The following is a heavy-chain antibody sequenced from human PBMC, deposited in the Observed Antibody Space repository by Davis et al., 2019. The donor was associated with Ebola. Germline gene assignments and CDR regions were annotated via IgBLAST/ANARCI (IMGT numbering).Heavy chain of an antibody. CDR3: ARVRHIVVVPAAARWFDP. Sequence: ASVKVSCKASGYTFTSYGISWVRQAPGQGLEWMGWISAYNGNTNYAQKLQGRVTMTTDTSTSTAYMELRSLRSDDTAVYYCARVRHIVVVPAAARWFDPWGQGTLVTVSS. CDR1: GYTFTSYG. V-gene: IGHV1-18*01. D-gene: IGHD2-2*01. J-gene: IGHJ5*02. CDR2: ISAYNGNT.